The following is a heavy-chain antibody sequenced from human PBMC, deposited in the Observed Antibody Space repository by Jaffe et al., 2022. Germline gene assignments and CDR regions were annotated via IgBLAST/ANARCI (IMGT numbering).Heavy chain of an antibody. Sequence: QVQLQESGPGLVKPSETLSLTCTVSGGSVSSGSYYWSWIRQPPGKGLEWIGYIYYSGSTNYNPSLKSRVTISVDTSKNQFSLKLSSVTAADTAVYYCARSYDFWSGYLRENWFDPWGQGTLVTVSS. J-gene: IGHJ5*02. CDR2: IYYSGST. CDR1: GGSVSSGSYY. D-gene: IGHD3-3*01. CDR3: ARSYDFWSGYLRENWFDP. V-gene: IGHV4-61*01.